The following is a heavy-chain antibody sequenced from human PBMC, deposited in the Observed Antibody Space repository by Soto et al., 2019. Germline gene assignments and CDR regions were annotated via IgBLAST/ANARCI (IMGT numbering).Heavy chain of an antibody. CDR2: IYYSGST. CDR3: ARGIFGVVIPTHYGMDV. V-gene: IGHV4-31*03. J-gene: IGHJ6*02. Sequence: QVQLQESGPGLVKPSQTLSLTCTVSGGSISSGGYYWSWIRQHPGKGLEWIGYIYYSGSTYYNPSLKSRVTISVDTSKNQFSLKLSSVTAADTAVYYCARGIFGVVIPTHYGMDVWGQGTTVTVSS. D-gene: IGHD3-3*01. CDR1: GGSISSGGYY.